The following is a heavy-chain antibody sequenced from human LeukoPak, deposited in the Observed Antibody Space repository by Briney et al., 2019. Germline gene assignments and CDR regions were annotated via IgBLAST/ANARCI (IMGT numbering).Heavy chain of an antibody. CDR2: ISGSGGST. CDR3: AKGYSYGRYYFDY. Sequence: GGSLRLSCAASGFTFSSYAMSWVRQAPGKGLEWVSAISGSGGSTYYADSVKGRFTISRDDSKNTLYLQMNSLRAEDTAVYYCAKGYSYGRYYFDYWGQGTLVTVSS. V-gene: IGHV3-23*01. J-gene: IGHJ4*02. D-gene: IGHD5-18*01. CDR1: GFTFSSYA.